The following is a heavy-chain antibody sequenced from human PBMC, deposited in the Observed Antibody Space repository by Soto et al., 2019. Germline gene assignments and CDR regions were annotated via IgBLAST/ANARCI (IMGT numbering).Heavy chain of an antibody. V-gene: IGHV3-48*02. CDR2: ISSSSSTI. J-gene: IGHJ4*02. CDR1: EFNFSNYA. D-gene: IGHD5-18*01. CDR3: ARDRGYTYGFDF. Sequence: GGPLRLSCAASEFNFSNYAMNWVRQDQGKGLEWVSFISSSSSTIYYADSVKGRFTISRDNAKNSLYLQMNSLRDEDTAVYYCARDRGYTYGFDFWGQGALVTVSS.